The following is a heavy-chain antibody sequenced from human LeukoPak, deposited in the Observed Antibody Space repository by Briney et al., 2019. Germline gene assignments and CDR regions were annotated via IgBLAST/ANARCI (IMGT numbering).Heavy chain of an antibody. J-gene: IGHJ3*02. CDR1: GGTFNNYA. CDR2: IIPIFGTA. D-gene: IGHD4-17*01. Sequence: SVKVSCKASGGTFNNYAINWVRQAPGQGLEWMGGIIPIFGTASYAQNYQGRVTITADESMSTAYMELSSLRSEDTALYYCARGHMTAATILSAFDIWGQGTMVTVSS. CDR3: ARGHMTAATILSAFDI. V-gene: IGHV1-69*13.